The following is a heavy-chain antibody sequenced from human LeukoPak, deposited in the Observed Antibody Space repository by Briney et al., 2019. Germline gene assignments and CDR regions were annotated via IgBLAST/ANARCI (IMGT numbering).Heavy chain of an antibody. CDR1: GYTFTGYY. J-gene: IGHJ3*02. D-gene: IGHD2-21*02. V-gene: IGHV1-2*02. CDR2: INPSSGGT. Sequence: ASVKVSCKASGYTFTGYYMHWVRQAPGQGLEWMGWINPSSGGTNYAQKFQGRVTMTRDTSISTAYMELSRLRSDDTAVYYCARDLGSSSYCGGDCYPTAHGAFDIWGQGTMVTVSS. CDR3: ARDLGSSSYCGGDCYPTAHGAFDI.